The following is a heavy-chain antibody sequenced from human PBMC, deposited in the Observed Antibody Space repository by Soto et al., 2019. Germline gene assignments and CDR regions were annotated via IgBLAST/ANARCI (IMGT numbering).Heavy chain of an antibody. CDR2: IYWDDDK. V-gene: IGHV2-5*02. CDR3: VQSRCGGDCLQSYSSHSYYGLDV. Sequence: QITLKESGPTLVKPTRTLTLTCTFSGFSLSTIRVSVGWIRQPPGKALEWLALIYWDDDKRYSPSLKSRLTVTKDTSKNQVVLTMTNMDPVDTATYYCVQSRCGGDCLQSYSSHSYYGLDVWAQGTTVTVSS. J-gene: IGHJ6*02. CDR1: GFSLSTIRVS. D-gene: IGHD2-21*02.